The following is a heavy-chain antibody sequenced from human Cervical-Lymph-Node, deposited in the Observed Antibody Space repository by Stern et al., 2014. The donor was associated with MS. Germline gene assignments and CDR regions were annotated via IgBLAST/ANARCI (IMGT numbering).Heavy chain of an antibody. Sequence: QVQLGPSGAAVKKPGASVKVSCKVSGYTLSAISMHWVRQAPGKGLEWMGGFDPEHGETRYAQKFQGRVTMAEDRSTDTAYMELSSLRSEDTAVYYCATHRGRVTYYYGMDVWGQGTTVTVSS. V-gene: IGHV1-24*01. CDR1: GYTLSAIS. J-gene: IGHJ6*02. D-gene: IGHD2-21*02. CDR3: ATHRGRVTYYYGMDV. CDR2: FDPEHGET.